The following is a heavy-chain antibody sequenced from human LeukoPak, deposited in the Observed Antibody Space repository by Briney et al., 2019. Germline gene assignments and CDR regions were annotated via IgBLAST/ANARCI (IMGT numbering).Heavy chain of an antibody. Sequence: GGSLRLSCAASGFNIGSYWMNWVRQGPGKGLVWVARISSDGKSISYADSVKGRFTISRDNSKNTLYLQMDSLRAEDTAVYYCASASSESYYWALDYWGQETLVTVSS. J-gene: IGHJ4*02. CDR3: ASASSESYYWALDY. CDR2: ISSDGKSI. V-gene: IGHV3-74*01. CDR1: GFNIGSYW. D-gene: IGHD3-10*01.